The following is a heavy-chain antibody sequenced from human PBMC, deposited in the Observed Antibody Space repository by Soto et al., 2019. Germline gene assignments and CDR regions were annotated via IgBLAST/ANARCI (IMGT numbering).Heavy chain of an antibody. D-gene: IGHD3-10*01. J-gene: IGHJ6*02. V-gene: IGHV4-4*02. CDR2: IYHSGST. CDR1: GGSISSSNW. Sequence: SETLSLTCAVSGGSISSSNWWSWVRQPPGKGLEWIGEIYHSGSTNYNPSLKSRVTISVDKSKNQFSLKLSSVTAADTAVYYCARADSGSSWDYYYYGMDVWGQGTTVTVS. CDR3: ARADSGSSWDYYYYGMDV.